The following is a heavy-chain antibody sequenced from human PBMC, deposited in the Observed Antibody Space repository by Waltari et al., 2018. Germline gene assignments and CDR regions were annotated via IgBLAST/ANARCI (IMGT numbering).Heavy chain of an antibody. CDR3: ARCGGTGCNLFNP. Sequence: QPQLQESGPGLVKPSATLSLTCTVTGAPLSRNLYWGWIRKSPGKEPEWIGSIYYSGSTYYSLSLKSRVTISVDTSKNKFSLKLSSVTGADTAVYYCARCGGTGCNLFNPWGQGALVTVSS. D-gene: IGHD6-19*01. CDR1: GAPLSRNLY. V-gene: IGHV4-39*01. J-gene: IGHJ5*02. CDR2: IYYSGST.